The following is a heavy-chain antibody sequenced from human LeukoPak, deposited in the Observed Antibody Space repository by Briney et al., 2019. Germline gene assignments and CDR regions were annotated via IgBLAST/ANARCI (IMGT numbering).Heavy chain of an antibody. CDR1: GFTFSTYW. CDR3: ARDRIGKYSIDY. D-gene: IGHD2-15*01. J-gene: IGHJ4*02. CDR2: ISDNGLRT. V-gene: IGHV3-33*08. Sequence: PGGSLRLSCAASGFTFSTYWMHWVRQAPGKGLEWVAFISDNGLRTYYLESVKGLFTISRDDSKNTLYLQMNSLRVEDTAVYYCARDRIGKYSIDYWGQGTLVTVSS.